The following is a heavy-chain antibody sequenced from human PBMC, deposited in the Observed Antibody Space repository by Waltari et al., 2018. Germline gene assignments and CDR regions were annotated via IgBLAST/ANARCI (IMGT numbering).Heavy chain of an antibody. J-gene: IGHJ2*01. CDR2: INTNTGNP. CDR3: ARDTPKYSSSGRGHWYFDL. V-gene: IGHV7-4-1*02. Sequence: QVQLVQSGSELKKPGASVKVSCKASGYTFTSYAMNWVRQAPGQGLEWMGWINTNTGNPTYAQGFTGRFVFSLDTSVSTAYLQISSLKAEDTAVYYCARDTPKYSSSGRGHWYFDLWGRGTLVTVSS. CDR1: GYTFTSYA. D-gene: IGHD6-6*01.